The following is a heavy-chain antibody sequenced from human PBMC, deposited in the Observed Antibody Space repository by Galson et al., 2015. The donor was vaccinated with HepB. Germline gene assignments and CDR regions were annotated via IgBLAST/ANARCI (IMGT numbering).Heavy chain of an antibody. CDR1: GYRFTDNG. V-gene: IGHV1-18*01. J-gene: IGHJ4*02. CDR3: ARDRNYRFDS. D-gene: IGHD1-7*01. CDR2: ISTNSGNT. Sequence: SVKVSCKASGYRFTDNGVSWVRQAPGQGLEWMAWISTNSGNTNYAQRFQGRVTVTTDTSTSTAYMELRSLKSEDTAVYFCARDRNYRFDSGGQGTLVTVSS.